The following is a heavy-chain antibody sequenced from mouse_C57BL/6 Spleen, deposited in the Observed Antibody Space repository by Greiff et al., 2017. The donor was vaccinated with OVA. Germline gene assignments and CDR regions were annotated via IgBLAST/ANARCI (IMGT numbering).Heavy chain of an antibody. V-gene: IGHV14-2*01. D-gene: IGHD1-1*01. CDR3: ASWSAITTVVATDY. CDR1: GFNIKDYY. CDR2: IDPEDGET. J-gene: IGHJ2*01. Sequence: EVKLQESGAELVKPGASVKLSCTASGFNIKDYYMHWVKQRTEQGLEWIGRIDPEDGETKYAPKFQGKATITADTSSNTAYLQLSSLTSEDTAVYYCASWSAITTVVATDYWGQGTTLTVSS.